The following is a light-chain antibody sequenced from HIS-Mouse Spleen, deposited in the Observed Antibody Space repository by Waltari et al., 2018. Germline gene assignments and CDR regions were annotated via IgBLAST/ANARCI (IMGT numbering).Light chain of an antibody. CDR1: SSDVGGYNY. J-gene: IGLJ1*01. CDR2: EVS. Sequence: QSALTQPPSASGSPGQSVTISCTGTSSDVGGYNYVSLYQQHPGKAPKLMIYEVSKRPSGVPDRFSGSKSGNTASLTVSGLQAEDEADYYCSSYAGSNNSLYVFGTGTKVTVL. V-gene: IGLV2-8*01. CDR3: SSYAGSNNSLYV.